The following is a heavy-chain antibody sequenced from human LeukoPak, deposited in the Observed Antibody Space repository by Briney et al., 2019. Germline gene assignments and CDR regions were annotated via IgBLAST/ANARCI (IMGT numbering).Heavy chain of an antibody. D-gene: IGHD5-12*01. Sequence: SETLSLTCTVSGGSISSHYWSWIRQPPGKGLEWIGCIYYSGNTNYNPSLKSRVTISVDTSKNQFSLKLSSVTAADTAVYYCASLQYRRGNYWGQGTLVTVSS. J-gene: IGHJ4*02. CDR1: GGSISSHY. CDR3: ASLQYRRGNY. V-gene: IGHV4-59*11. CDR2: IYYSGNT.